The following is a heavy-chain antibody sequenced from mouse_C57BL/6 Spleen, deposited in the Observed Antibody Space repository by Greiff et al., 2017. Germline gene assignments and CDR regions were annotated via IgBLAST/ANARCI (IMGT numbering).Heavy chain of an antibody. CDR3: ASPGLDYARDY. V-gene: IGHV5-17*01. Sequence: EVHLVESGGGLVKPGGSLKLSCAASGFTFSDYGMHWVRQAPEKGLEWVAYISRGSSTIYYADTVKGRFTISRDNAKNTLCPQMTSLRSEDTAMYYCASPGLDYARDYWGQGTSVTVSS. J-gene: IGHJ4*01. CDR1: GFTFSDYG. CDR2: ISRGSSTI.